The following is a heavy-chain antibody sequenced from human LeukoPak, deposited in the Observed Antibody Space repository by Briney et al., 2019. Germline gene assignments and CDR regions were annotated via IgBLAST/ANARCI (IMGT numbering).Heavy chain of an antibody. J-gene: IGHJ4*02. V-gene: IGHV3-30*04. CDR1: GFTFSSYA. CDR2: ISHDGSDK. Sequence: GGSLRLSCAAPGFTFSSYALHWVRQAPGKGLEWVALISHDGSDKYYADSGKGRFPISRDNSKNMLYLQMNSLRIEDTAVYYCARNSDYYDYSPQSVWGQGTLVTVS. D-gene: IGHD3-22*01. CDR3: ARNSDYYDYSPQSV.